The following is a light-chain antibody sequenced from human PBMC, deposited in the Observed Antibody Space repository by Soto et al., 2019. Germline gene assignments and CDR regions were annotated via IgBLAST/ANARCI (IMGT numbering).Light chain of an antibody. V-gene: IGLV2-14*01. CDR2: DVN. CDR1: SSDVGGYNY. CDR3: SSYTSSSTL. Sequence: QSALTQPASVSGSPGQSITISCTGTSSDVGGYNYVSWYQQHPGKAPRLMIYDVNNRPSGISNRFSGSKSGNTASLTISGXXXXXXADYYCSSYTSSSTLFGGGTKLTVL. J-gene: IGLJ2*01.